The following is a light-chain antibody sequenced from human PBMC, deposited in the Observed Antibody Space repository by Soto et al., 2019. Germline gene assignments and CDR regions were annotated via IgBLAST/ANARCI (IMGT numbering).Light chain of an antibody. CDR2: GTS. J-gene: IGKJ5*01. Sequence: IVLTQSPATLSLSPGERATLSCGASQSVSSSYLAWYQHKPGLAPRLLIHGTSSRASGIPDRFSGTGSGTDFTLTISSLQAEDFAVYYCQQYGNWPLTFGQGTRLEIK. V-gene: IGKV3D-20*01. CDR1: QSVSSSY. CDR3: QQYGNWPLT.